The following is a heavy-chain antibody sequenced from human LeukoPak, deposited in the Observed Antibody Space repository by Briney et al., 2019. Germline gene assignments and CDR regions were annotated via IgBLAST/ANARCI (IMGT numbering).Heavy chain of an antibody. D-gene: IGHD3-22*01. CDR1: GFTFSNAW. CDR2: IKSKTDGGTT. V-gene: IGHV3-15*01. CDR3: RLYYYDSTGFYYFDY. J-gene: IGHJ4*02. Sequence: GGSLRLSCAASGFTFSNAWMSWVRQAPGKGLEWVGRIKSKTDGGTTDYAAPVKGRFTISRDDSKHTLNLQMNSLKTEDTAVYYCRLYYYDSTGFYYFDYWGQGTLVTVSS.